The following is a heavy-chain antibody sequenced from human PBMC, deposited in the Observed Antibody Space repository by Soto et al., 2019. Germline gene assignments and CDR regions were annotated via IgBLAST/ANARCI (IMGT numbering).Heavy chain of an antibody. CDR1: GFTFSDYY. CDR2: ISSSGSTI. CDR3: ARVFGYSYGNGPLYYYYGMDV. V-gene: IGHV3-11*01. D-gene: IGHD5-18*01. J-gene: IGHJ6*02. Sequence: PGGSLRLSCAASGFTFSDYYMSWIRQAPGKGLEWVSYISSSGSTIYYADSVKGRFTISRDNAKNSLYLQMNSLRAEDTAVYYCARVFGYSYGNGPLYYYYGMDVWGQGTTVTVSS.